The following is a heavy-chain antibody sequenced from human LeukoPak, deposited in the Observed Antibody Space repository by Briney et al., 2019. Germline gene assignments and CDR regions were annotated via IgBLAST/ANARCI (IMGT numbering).Heavy chain of an antibody. J-gene: IGHJ4*02. V-gene: IGHV1-69*13. CDR2: IIPIFGTA. Sequence: ASVKVSCKASGGTFSSYAISWVRQAPGQGLEWMGGIIPIFGTANYAQKFQGRVTITADESTSTAYMELSSLRSEDTAVYYRAREGNPYYYDSSGYYYFDYWGQGTLVTVSS. D-gene: IGHD3-22*01. CDR1: GGTFSSYA. CDR3: AREGNPYYYDSSGYYYFDY.